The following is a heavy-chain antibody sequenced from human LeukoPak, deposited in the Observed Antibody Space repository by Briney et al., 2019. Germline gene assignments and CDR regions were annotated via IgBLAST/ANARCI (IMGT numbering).Heavy chain of an antibody. CDR2: MFDPVST. Sequence: SETLSLTCTVSGASTASHYWTWLRQPPGKELEWIAYMFDPVSTKSNPSLKSRLTLSVDTSKKQLSLRLSSVTAADTAVYYCATIKRGSTYGYFDFWGQGIKVTVSS. J-gene: IGHJ4*02. CDR1: GASTASHY. CDR3: ATIKRGSTYGYFDF. D-gene: IGHD5-18*01. V-gene: IGHV4-59*11.